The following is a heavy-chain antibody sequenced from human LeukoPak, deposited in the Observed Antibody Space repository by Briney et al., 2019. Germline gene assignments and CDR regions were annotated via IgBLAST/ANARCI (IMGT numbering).Heavy chain of an antibody. D-gene: IGHD5-12*01. J-gene: IGHJ3*02. CDR1: GFTFSSYA. V-gene: IGHV3-23*01. CDR3: AKDAIPPIVATSPDAFDI. Sequence: PGGSLRLSCAASGFTFSSYAMSWVRQAPGKGLEWVSAISGSGGSTYYADSVKGRFTISRDNSKNTLYLQMNSLRAEDTAVYYCAKDAIPPIVATSPDAFDIWGQGTMVTVSS. CDR2: ISGSGGST.